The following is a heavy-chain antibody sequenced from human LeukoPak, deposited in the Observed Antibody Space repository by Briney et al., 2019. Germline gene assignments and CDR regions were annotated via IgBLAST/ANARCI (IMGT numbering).Heavy chain of an antibody. D-gene: IGHD3-22*01. V-gene: IGHV3-20*04. CDR1: GFTFDDYG. CDR3: ASRYYYDSSGYYLDY. CDR2: ISWNSGSI. J-gene: IGHJ4*02. Sequence: GGSLRLSCAASGFTFDDYGMSWVRQAPGKGLEWVSGISWNSGSIGYADSVKGRFTISRDNAKNSLYLQMNSLRAEDTAVYYCASRYYYDSSGYYLDYWGQGTLVTVSS.